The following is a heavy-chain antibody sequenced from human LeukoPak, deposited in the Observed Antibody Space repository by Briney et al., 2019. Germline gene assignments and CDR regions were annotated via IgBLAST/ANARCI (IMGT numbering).Heavy chain of an antibody. CDR2: MNPNSGNT. D-gene: IGHD6-19*01. CDR3: ARGFRSGDDYFDY. J-gene: IGHJ4*02. Sequence: ASVKVSCKASGYTFTSYDINWVRQATGQGLEWMGWMNPNSGNTGYAQKFQGRVTMTRNTSISTAYVDLSSLRSEDTAVYYCARGFRSGDDYFDYWGQGTLVTVSS. CDR1: GYTFTSYD. V-gene: IGHV1-8*01.